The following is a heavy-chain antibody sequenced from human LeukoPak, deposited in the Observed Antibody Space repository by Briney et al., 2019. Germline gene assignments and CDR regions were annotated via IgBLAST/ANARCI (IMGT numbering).Heavy chain of an antibody. Sequence: GGSLRLSCAASGFTFSSYAMSWVRQAPGKGLEWVSAISGSGGSTYYADSVKGRVTISRDNSKNTLYLQMNSLRAEDTAVYYCAKAVWGSYLFDYWGQGTLVTVSS. D-gene: IGHD3-16*02. V-gene: IGHV3-23*01. J-gene: IGHJ4*02. CDR1: GFTFSSYA. CDR3: AKAVWGSYLFDY. CDR2: ISGSGGST.